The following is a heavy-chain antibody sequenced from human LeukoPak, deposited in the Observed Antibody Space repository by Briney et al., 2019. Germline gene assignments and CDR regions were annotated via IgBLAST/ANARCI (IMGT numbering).Heavy chain of an antibody. V-gene: IGHV4-39*07. D-gene: IGHD4-17*01. CDR2: IYYSGAT. J-gene: IGHJ4*02. CDR1: GDSISSRICN. Sequence: PSETLSLTCSVSGDSISSRICNWGWIRQPPGKGLQWIGSIYYSGATRYNPSLKSRVTISMDTSKNQFSLRLNSVTAADTAVYYCARGGGKTGDYEDYWGQGTLVTVSS. CDR3: ARGGGKTGDYEDY.